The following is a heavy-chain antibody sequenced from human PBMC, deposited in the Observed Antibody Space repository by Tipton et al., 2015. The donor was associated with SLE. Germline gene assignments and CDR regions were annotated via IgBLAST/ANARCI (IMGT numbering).Heavy chain of an antibody. Sequence: LSLTCAASGFTFSSYAMHWVRQAPGKGLEWVAVISYDGSNKYYADSVKGRFTISRDNSKNTLYLQMNSLRAEDTAVYYCARARERDGPIPDYWGQGTLVTVSS. CDR2: ISYDGSNK. CDR3: ARARERDGPIPDY. V-gene: IGHV3-30*04. CDR1: GFTFSSYA. J-gene: IGHJ4*02. D-gene: IGHD5-24*01.